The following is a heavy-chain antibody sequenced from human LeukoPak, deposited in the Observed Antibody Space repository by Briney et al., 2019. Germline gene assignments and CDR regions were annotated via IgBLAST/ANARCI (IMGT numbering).Heavy chain of an antibody. V-gene: IGHV4-61*02. Sequence: PSQTLSLTCTVSGGSISSGSYYWSWIRQPAGKGLEWIGRIYTSGSTNYNPSLKSRVTISVDTSKNQFSLKLSSVTAADTAVYYCARSTSITMVRGVITYYFDYWGQGTLVTVSS. D-gene: IGHD3-10*01. CDR3: ARSTSITMVRGVITYYFDY. CDR2: IYTSGST. J-gene: IGHJ4*02. CDR1: GGSISSGSYY.